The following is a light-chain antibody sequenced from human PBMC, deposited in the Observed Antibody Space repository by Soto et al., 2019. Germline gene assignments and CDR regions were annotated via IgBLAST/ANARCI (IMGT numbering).Light chain of an antibody. CDR1: SSDIGGYDY. J-gene: IGLJ2*01. CDR2: DVN. CDR3: TSYASGSSHVV. Sequence: QSALTQPASVSGSPGQSITLSCTGTSSDIGGYDYVSWYQRHPGKAPKLIIYDVNNRPSGVSNRFSGSKSGNPASLTISGLQAEDDADYYCTSYASGSSHVVFGGGTKLTVL. V-gene: IGLV2-14*01.